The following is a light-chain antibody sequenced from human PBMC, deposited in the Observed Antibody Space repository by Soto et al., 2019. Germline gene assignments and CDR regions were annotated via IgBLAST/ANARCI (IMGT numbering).Light chain of an antibody. CDR2: GAS. CDR3: QQYGSTRTWT. Sequence: IVLTQSPDTLSFSPWERSTLSFRSSQSVSSSYLSWYQQKPGQAPRLLIYGASSRATGSPDRFSGSGSGTDFTLTISRLEPEDFAVEYCQQYGSTRTWTFGQGTKVDNK. CDR1: QSVSSSY. J-gene: IGKJ1*01. V-gene: IGKV3-20*01.